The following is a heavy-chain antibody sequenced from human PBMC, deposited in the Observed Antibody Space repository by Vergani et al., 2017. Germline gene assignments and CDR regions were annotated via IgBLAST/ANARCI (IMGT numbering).Heavy chain of an antibody. J-gene: IGHJ4*02. CDR1: GGSLSSSSYY. Sequence: QLQLQESGPGLVKPSETLSLTCTVSGGSLSSSSYYWGWIRQPPGKGLEWIVSIYYSGSTYYNPSLKSRVTISVDTSKNQFSLKLSSVTAADTAVYYCARPSYGVIDYWGQGTLVTVSS. V-gene: IGHV4-39*01. D-gene: IGHD4-17*01. CDR3: ARPSYGVIDY. CDR2: IYYSGST.